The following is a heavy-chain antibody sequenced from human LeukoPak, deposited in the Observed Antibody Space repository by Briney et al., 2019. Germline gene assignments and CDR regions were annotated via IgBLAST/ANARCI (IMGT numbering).Heavy chain of an antibody. CDR2: IKHSGST. CDR3: ARGCIAVAGLYYFDY. D-gene: IGHD6-19*01. V-gene: IGHV4-34*01. Sequence: SETLSLTCAVYGGSFSGYYWSWIRQPPGKGLEWIGEIKHSGSTNYNPSLKSRVTISVDTSKNQFSLKLSSVTAADTAVYYCARGCIAVAGLYYFDYWGQGTLVTVSS. CDR1: GGSFSGYY. J-gene: IGHJ4*02.